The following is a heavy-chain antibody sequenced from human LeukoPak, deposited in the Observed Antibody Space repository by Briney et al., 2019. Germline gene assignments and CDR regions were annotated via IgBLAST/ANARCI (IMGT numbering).Heavy chain of an antibody. CDR2: ISGSGGFT. D-gene: IGHD1-26*01. V-gene: IGHV3-23*01. CDR1: GFTFSSHA. J-gene: IGHJ5*02. Sequence: GGSLRLSCAASGFTFSSHAMSWVRQAPGKGLEWVSVISGSGGFTYFPDSVKGRFTISRDNSKNTLYLQMNGLRAEDTAVYYCAKDGIVGGTTRAWGQGTLVTVSS. CDR3: AKDGIVGGTTRA.